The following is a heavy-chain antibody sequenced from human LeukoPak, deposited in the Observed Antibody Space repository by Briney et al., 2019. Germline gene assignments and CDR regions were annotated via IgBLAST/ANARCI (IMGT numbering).Heavy chain of an antibody. Sequence: GSLRLSCAASGFTFISYAMSWVRQAPGKGLEWVSAISGSGSSTYYAEAVNGRFTNNRDNSKNTQYLQMSGLRADDTDVYYCAKDPSYSSSWSYWGEGTLVTAS. CDR3: AKDPSYSSSWSY. J-gene: IGHJ4*02. CDR1: GFTFISYA. CDR2: ISGSGSST. D-gene: IGHD6-13*01. V-gene: IGHV3-23*01.